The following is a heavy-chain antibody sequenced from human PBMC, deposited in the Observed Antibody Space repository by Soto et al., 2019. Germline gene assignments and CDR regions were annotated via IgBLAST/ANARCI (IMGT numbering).Heavy chain of an antibody. Sequence: QITLKESGPTLVKPTQNLTLTCTFSGFSLSTTGVGVGWIRQPPGKALEWLALIYWDDNKRYSPSLKSRLTIPKDTPKNHVVLTMTTTDPVATATYYCAHILVAQRERLFDPWGQGTLVTVSS. V-gene: IGHV2-5*02. J-gene: IGHJ5*02. CDR3: AHILVAQRERLFDP. D-gene: IGHD1-1*01. CDR2: IYWDDNK. CDR1: GFSLSTTGVG.